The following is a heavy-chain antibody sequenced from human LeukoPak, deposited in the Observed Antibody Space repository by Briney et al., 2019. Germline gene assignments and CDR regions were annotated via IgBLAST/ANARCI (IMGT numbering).Heavy chain of an antibody. CDR2: ISGTGGST. V-gene: IGHV3-23*01. D-gene: IGHD2-21*01. Sequence: GGSLRLSCAVSGVTLSNYGMSWVRQAPGKGLEWVAGISGTGGSTKYADSVKGRFTVSRDNDKNTLYLQMNSLRAEDTAVYFCAKRGVVIRVILVGFHKEANYFDSWGQGALVTVSS. CDR3: AKRGVVIRVILVGFHKEANYFDS. J-gene: IGHJ4*02. CDR1: GVTLSNYG.